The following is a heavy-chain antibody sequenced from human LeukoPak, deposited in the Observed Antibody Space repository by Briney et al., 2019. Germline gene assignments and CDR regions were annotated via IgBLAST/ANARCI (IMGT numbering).Heavy chain of an antibody. V-gene: IGHV3-23*01. CDR2: ISDRGDRT. CDR1: GFIFSSYA. D-gene: IGHD2-8*01. CDR3: ARDLGYLTNGVCHTRFDY. Sequence: PGGSLRLSCAASGFIFSSYAMSWVRQAPGKGLEWVSAISDRGDRTWDADSVKGRVTISRDKYKNTLFLQMNSLRAEDTAIYYCARDLGYLTNGVCHTRFDYWGQGTRVAVSS. J-gene: IGHJ4*02.